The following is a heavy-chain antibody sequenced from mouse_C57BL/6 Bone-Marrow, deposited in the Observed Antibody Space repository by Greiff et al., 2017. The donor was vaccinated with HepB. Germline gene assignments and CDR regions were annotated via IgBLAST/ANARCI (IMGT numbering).Heavy chain of an antibody. CDR2: IDPENGDT. V-gene: IGHV14-4*01. J-gene: IGHJ2*01. Sequence: EVKLQESGAELVRPGASVKLSCTASGFNIKDDYMHWVKQRPEQGLEWIGWIDPENGDTEYASKFQGKATITADTSSNKAYLQLSSLTSEDTAVYYCTTDLFDYWGQGTTLTVSS. CDR3: TTDLFDY. CDR1: GFNIKDDY.